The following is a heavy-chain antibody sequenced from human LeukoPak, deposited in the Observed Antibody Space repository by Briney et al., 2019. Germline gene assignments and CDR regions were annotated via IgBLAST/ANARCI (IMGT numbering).Heavy chain of an antibody. Sequence: GGSLRLSCAASGFTFSSSAMHWVRQAPGKGLEWVAVIWYDGSNKYYADSVKGRFTISRDNSKNTLYLQMNSLRAEDTAVYYCAREDIVATVYYYYYYGMDVWGQGTTVTVSS. D-gene: IGHD5-12*01. CDR2: IWYDGSNK. CDR3: AREDIVATVYYYYYYGMDV. V-gene: IGHV3-33*08. J-gene: IGHJ6*02. CDR1: GFTFSSSA.